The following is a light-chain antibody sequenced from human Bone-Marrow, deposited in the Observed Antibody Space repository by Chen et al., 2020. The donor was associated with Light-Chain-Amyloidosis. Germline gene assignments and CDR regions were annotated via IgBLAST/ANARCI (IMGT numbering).Light chain of an antibody. J-gene: IGLJ3*02. Sequence: VLTQPPSSSASPGDSARLTCTLPSDISIRGYNVYWYQQTPGQAPLLVVYDDSDRPSGIPERLSGSNSGNTATLTISRVEAGDEADYYCQVWDRSSDRPVFGGGTKLTVL. CDR1: SIRGYN. V-gene: IGLV3-21*02. CDR2: DDS. CDR3: QVWDRSSDRPV.